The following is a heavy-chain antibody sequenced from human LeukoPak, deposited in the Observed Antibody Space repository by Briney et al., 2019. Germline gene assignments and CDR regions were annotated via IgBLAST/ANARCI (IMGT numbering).Heavy chain of an antibody. CDR1: GYTFTGYY. D-gene: IGHD5-24*01. CDR2: INPNSGGT. CDR3: ARDWMSTITDY. V-gene: IGHV1-2*02. Sequence: ASVKVSCKASGYTFTGYYMHWVRQAPGQGLEWMGWINPNSGGTDYAQKFQGRVTMTRDTSISTAYMELSRLTSDDTAVYYCARDWMSTITDYWGQGTLVTVSS. J-gene: IGHJ4*02.